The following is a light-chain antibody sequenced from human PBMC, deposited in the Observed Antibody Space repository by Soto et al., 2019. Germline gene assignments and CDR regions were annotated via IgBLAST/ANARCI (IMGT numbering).Light chain of an antibody. CDR1: KNDSGVYDF. V-gene: IGLV2-8*01. CDR3: KSYAGSNTYV. Sequence: QSALTQPPSASGSPGQSVTISCTGTKNDSGVYDFVSWYQHHPGKAPRLIIYEVVQRPSGVPDRFSGSKSGNTASLTVSGLQDADEADYFCKSYAGSNTYVFGSGTKLTVL. J-gene: IGLJ1*01. CDR2: EVV.